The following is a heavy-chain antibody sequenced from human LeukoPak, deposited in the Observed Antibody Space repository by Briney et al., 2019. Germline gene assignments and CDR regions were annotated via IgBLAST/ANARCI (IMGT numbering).Heavy chain of an antibody. D-gene: IGHD5-12*01. V-gene: IGHV1-2*02. CDR3: AQMPEIVATIMYVGVV. J-gene: IGHJ4*02. Sequence: ASVKVPCKTFGYTFSGNCLHWVRQAPGQGLEWMGCINPKTGGTKYAQKFQGRVAMTSDTSITTSYMELSRLRSDDTAVYYCAQMPEIVATIMYVGVVWGQGTLVTVSS. CDR2: INPKTGGT. CDR1: GYTFSGNC.